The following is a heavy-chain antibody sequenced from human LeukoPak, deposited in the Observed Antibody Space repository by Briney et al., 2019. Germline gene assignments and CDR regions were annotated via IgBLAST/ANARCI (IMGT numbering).Heavy chain of an antibody. J-gene: IGHJ4*02. CDR1: GFTINYEA. Sequence: PGGSQRPVYAAAGFTINYEAMSGGRQAPGKGLEWVSGISDNEGRTYYTDSVKGRFTISRDNAKNTVYLQMHSLRADDTAVYFCARHDSFTPYWGQGTLVTVSS. CDR3: ARHDSFTPY. CDR2: ISDNEGRT. D-gene: IGHD5-18*01. V-gene: IGHV3-23*01.